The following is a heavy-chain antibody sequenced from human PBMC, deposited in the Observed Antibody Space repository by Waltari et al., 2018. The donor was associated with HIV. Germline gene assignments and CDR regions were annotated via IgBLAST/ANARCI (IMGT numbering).Heavy chain of an antibody. CDR2: IKSKTDGGTT. D-gene: IGHD4-17*01. J-gene: IGHJ6*02. CDR3: TTDWRLTVTTAGMDV. Sequence: EVPLVESGGGLVEPGGSLRLSCSGSGYTVSNAWTSWVRPAPGKGLEWVGRIKSKTDGGTTDYAAPVKGRFTISRDDSKNTLYLQMNSLKTEDTAVYYCTTDWRLTVTTAGMDVWGQGTTVTVSS. CDR1: GYTVSNAW. V-gene: IGHV3-15*01.